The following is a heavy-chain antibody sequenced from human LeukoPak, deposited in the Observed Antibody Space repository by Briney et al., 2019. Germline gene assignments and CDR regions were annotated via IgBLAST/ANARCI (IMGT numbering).Heavy chain of an antibody. J-gene: IGHJ6*03. CDR2: IRYDGSNK. Sequence: GGSLRLSCAASGFTFSSYGMHWVRQAPGKGLEWVAFIRYDGSNKYYADSVKGRFTISRDNSKNTLYLQMNSLRAEDTAVYYCAKSGYSYGSPDYYYYMDVWGKGTTVTISS. CDR3: AKSGYSYGSPDYYYYMDV. V-gene: IGHV3-30*02. CDR1: GFTFSSYG. D-gene: IGHD5-18*01.